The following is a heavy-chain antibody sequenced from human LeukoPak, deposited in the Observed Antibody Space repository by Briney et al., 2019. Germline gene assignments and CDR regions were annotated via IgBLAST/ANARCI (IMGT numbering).Heavy chain of an antibody. V-gene: IGHV3-23*01. CDR3: AKLTWAGVPAPGDTVY. J-gene: IGHJ4*02. D-gene: IGHD2-2*01. Sequence: PGGSLRLSCAASGFTFSSYGMHWVRQAPGKGLEWVSVISSSGSTTYYSDSVKGRFTISRDNYENTLYLQMNSLRAEDTAVYYCAKLTWAGVPAPGDTVYWGQGTLVTVSS. CDR1: GFTFSSYG. CDR2: ISSSGSTT.